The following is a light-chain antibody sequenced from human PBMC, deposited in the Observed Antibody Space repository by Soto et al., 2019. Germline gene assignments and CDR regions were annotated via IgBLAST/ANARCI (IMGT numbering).Light chain of an antibody. V-gene: IGKV3-15*01. CDR2: NAS. CDR3: QQFNYWPPLT. Sequence: EIVMTQSPATLSVTPGERATLSCRARQSVSSNLAWYQQKPGQAPRLLMFNASTRATGIPARFSGSGSGTEFTLTITSLQSEDFAVYYCQQFNYWPPLTFGGGTKVEIK. J-gene: IGKJ4*01. CDR1: QSVSSN.